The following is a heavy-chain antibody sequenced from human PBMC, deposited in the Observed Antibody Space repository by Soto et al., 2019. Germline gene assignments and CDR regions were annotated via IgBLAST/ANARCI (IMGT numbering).Heavy chain of an antibody. J-gene: IGHJ5*02. CDR1: GYTFTSYY. CDR3: ARAKYSVRGVTNWFDP. Sequence: ASVKVSCKASGYTFTSYYMHWVRQAPGQGLEWMGIINPSGGSTSYAQKFQGRVTMTRDTSTSTVYMELSSLRSEDTAVYYCARAKYSVRGVTNWFDPWGQGTLVTVSS. V-gene: IGHV1-46*01. CDR2: INPSGGST. D-gene: IGHD3-10*01.